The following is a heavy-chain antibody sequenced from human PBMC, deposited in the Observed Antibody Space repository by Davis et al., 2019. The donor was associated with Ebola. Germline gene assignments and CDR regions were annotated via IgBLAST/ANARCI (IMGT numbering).Heavy chain of an antibody. V-gene: IGHV3-30*02. CDR3: ARATSVPDY. Sequence: GESLKIPCAASGFTFSSYGMHWVRQAPGKGLEWVAFIRYDGSNKYYADSVKGRFTISRDNSKNTLYLQMNSLRAEDTAVYYCARATSVPDYWGQGTLVTVSS. CDR1: GFTFSSYG. J-gene: IGHJ4*02. CDR2: IRYDGSNK.